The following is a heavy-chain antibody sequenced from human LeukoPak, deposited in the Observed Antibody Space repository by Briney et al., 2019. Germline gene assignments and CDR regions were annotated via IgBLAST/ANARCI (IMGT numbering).Heavy chain of an antibody. V-gene: IGHV3-23*01. Sequence: PGGSLRLSCAASGLTFSIYAMSWVRQAPLKGLEWVSTISGSGDRTDYADFVKGRFTISRDNSKNTLYLQMSSLRAEDTAVYYCAKDLRYSSGWDAFDIWGQGTMVTVSS. CDR2: ISGSGDRT. J-gene: IGHJ3*02. D-gene: IGHD6-19*01. CDR3: AKDLRYSSGWDAFDI. CDR1: GLTFSIYA.